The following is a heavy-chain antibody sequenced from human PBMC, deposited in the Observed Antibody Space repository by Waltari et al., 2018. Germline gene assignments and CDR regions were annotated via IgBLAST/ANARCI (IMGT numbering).Heavy chain of an antibody. V-gene: IGHV3-23*01. J-gene: IGHJ4*02. Sequence: EVQLLESGGGWVQPGGSLRLSCAASGFNFGNYAMIWVRQAPGKGLGCVARFSGSAVYTHYADSVRGRFTISRDNSKNMLYLQMSSLRVEDTAIYYCAKGGVNWNVRDGFDSWGQGTPVTVSS. CDR2: FSGSAVYT. CDR1: GFNFGNYA. CDR3: AKGGVNWNVRDGFDS. D-gene: IGHD1-1*01.